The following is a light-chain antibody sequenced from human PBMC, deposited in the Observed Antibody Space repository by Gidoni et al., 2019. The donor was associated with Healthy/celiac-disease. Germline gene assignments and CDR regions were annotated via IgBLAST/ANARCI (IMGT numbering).Light chain of an antibody. CDR2: DAS. CDR1: QSVSSY. CDR3: QQRSNWVT. J-gene: IGKJ1*01. V-gene: IGKV3-11*01. Sequence: DIVLTQSPATLSLSPGERATLSCRASQSVSSYLAWYQQKPGQAPRLLIYDASNRATGIPARFSGSGSGTDFTLTISSLEPEDFAVYYCQQRSNWVTFGQGTKVEIK.